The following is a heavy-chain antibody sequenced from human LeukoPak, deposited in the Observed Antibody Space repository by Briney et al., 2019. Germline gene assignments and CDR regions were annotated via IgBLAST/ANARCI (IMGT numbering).Heavy chain of an antibody. V-gene: IGHV3-7*01. Sequence: PGGSLRLSCAASGFTFTTYWMTWVRQAPGKGLEWVANINQDGSVKYYLDSVKGRFTISRDNAKNSLYLQMNSLRAEDTAVYYCAREAHYGDYPIDWGQGTLVTVSS. CDR3: AREAHYGDYPID. CDR1: GFTFTTYW. J-gene: IGHJ4*02. CDR2: INQDGSVK. D-gene: IGHD4-17*01.